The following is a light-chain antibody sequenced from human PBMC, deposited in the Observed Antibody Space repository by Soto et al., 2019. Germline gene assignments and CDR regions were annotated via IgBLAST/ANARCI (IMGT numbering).Light chain of an antibody. V-gene: IGLV2-23*01. CDR2: EAS. J-gene: IGLJ1*01. CDR3: CSYAGSNTYV. Sequence: QSVLAQPASVSGSPGQSITISCTGTSSDVGSYNLVSWYQQHPGKAPKLMIYEASKRPSGVSNRLSGSKSGNTASLTISGLQAEDEADYYCCSYAGSNTYVFGTGTKVTVL. CDR1: SSDVGSYNL.